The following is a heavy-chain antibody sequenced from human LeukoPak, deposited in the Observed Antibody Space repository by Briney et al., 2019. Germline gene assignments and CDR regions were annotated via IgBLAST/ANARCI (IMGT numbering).Heavy chain of an antibody. CDR1: GASISSYY. CDR2: IYYSGST. Sequence: PSETLSLTCTVSGASISSYYWSWIRQPPGKGLEWIGYIYYSGSTNYNPSLKSRVTISVDTSKNQFSLKLSSVTAADTAVYYCAIVRPSGSYFDFDYWGQGTLVTVAS. V-gene: IGHV4-59*01. D-gene: IGHD1-26*01. CDR3: AIVRPSGSYFDFDY. J-gene: IGHJ4*02.